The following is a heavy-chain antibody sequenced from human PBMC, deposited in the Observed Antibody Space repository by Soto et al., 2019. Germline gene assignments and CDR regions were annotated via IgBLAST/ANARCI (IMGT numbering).Heavy chain of an antibody. V-gene: IGHV3-48*01. CDR2: IVIGSSTK. J-gene: IGHJ3*01. Sequence: GGSLRLSCAASGFTFRNYGMNWVRQAPGKGQEWVSYIVIGSSTKYYAVSVKGRFTISRYNAKNSLYLQMNSLRAEDTAVYYFARDQLYYNDISGRPLNAFDVWGQGTMVTVSS. CDR3: ARDQLYYNDISGRPLNAFDV. D-gene: IGHD3-22*01. CDR1: GFTFRNYG.